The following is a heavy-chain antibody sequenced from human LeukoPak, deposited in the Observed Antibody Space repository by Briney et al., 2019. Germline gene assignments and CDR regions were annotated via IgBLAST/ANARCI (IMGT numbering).Heavy chain of an antibody. Sequence: GGTLRLSCTASGFTFGDYAMSWVRQAPGKGLEWVGFIRSKAYGGTTEYAASVKGRFTISRDDSKSIAYLQMNSLKTEDTAVYYCTRAIGIAAAGADYYYYYMDVWDKGTTVTVSS. CDR3: TRAIGIAAAGADYYYYYMDV. V-gene: IGHV3-49*04. CDR2: IRSKAYGGTT. D-gene: IGHD6-13*01. J-gene: IGHJ6*03. CDR1: GFTFGDYA.